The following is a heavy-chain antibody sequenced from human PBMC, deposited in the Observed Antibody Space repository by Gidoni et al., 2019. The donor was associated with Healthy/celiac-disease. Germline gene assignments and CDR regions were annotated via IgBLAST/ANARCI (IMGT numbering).Heavy chain of an antibody. CDR2: INPNSGGT. Sequence: QVQLVQSGAEVKKPGASVKVSCKASGYTFTGYYMHWVRQAPGQGLEWMGWINPNSGGTNYAQKFQGRVTMTRDTSISTAYMELSRLRSDDTAVYYCARVDLPNSGYGAIIYWGQGTLVTVSS. D-gene: IGHD5-12*01. V-gene: IGHV1-2*02. CDR1: GYTFTGYY. J-gene: IGHJ4*02. CDR3: ARVDLPNSGYGAIIY.